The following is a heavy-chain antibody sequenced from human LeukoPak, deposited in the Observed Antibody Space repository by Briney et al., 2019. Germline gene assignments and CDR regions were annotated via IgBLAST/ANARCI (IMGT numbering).Heavy chain of an antibody. CDR2: INSDGTTT. Sequence: GGSLRLSCAASGFTFNDYWMHWVRQGPGKGLVWVSRINSDGTTTTYADSVKGRFTISRDNAKNTLYLQMNSLRAEDTAVYYCARAGQGFDSWGQEPWSPSPQ. CDR3: ARAGQGFDS. V-gene: IGHV3-74*01. CDR1: GFTFNDYW. J-gene: IGHJ5*01.